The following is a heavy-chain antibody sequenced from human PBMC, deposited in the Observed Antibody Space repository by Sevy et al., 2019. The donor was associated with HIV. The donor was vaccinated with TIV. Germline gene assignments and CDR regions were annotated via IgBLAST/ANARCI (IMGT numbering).Heavy chain of an antibody. D-gene: IGHD2-15*01. CDR3: ASTKLLLLPYFDY. V-gene: IGHV3-48*02. CDR2: ISSSSSTI. Sequence: GGSLRLSCAASGFTFSSYSMNWVRQAPGKGLEWVSYISSSSSTIYYADSVKGRFTISRDNAKNSLYLQMNSLRDEDTAVYXXASTKLLLLPYFDYWGQGTLVTVSS. J-gene: IGHJ4*02. CDR1: GFTFSSYS.